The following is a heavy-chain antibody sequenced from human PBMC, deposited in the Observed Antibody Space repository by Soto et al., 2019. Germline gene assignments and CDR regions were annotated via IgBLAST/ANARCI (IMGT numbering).Heavy chain of an antibody. Sequence: GASVKVSCKASGYTFTSYGISWLRQAPGQGLGWLGWINTYNGNTISSQKLQGRVTITTDTSATTAYMELSSLRSEDTAVYYCARETDVRIAVAGEFDYWGQGTLVTVSS. CDR1: GYTFTSYG. J-gene: IGHJ4*02. V-gene: IGHV1-18*01. CDR2: INTYNGNT. CDR3: ARETDVRIAVAGEFDY. D-gene: IGHD6-19*01.